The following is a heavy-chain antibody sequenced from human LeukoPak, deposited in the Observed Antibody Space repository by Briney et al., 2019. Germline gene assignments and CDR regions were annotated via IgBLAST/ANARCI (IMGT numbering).Heavy chain of an antibody. V-gene: IGHV4-39*01. CDR1: GGSISSRNYY. D-gene: IGHD2-2*01. CDR2: IYYSGST. Sequence: SETLSLTCTVSGGSISSRNYYWGWIRQPPGKGLEWIGSIYYSGSTYYNPSLKSRVTISVDTSKNQFSLKLSSVTAADTAVYYCARHFYCSSTSCSHYFDLWGQGTLVTVSS. CDR3: ARHFYCSSTSCSHYFDL. J-gene: IGHJ4*02.